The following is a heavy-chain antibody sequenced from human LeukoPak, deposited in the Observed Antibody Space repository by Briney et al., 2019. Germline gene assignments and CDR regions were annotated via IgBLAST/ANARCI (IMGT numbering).Heavy chain of an antibody. CDR3: ARDLGWGSGSYSPDY. J-gene: IGHJ4*02. D-gene: IGHD3-10*01. CDR2: INPNSGGT. CDR1: GYTFTGYY. Sequence: ASVKVSCKASGYTFTGYYMHWVRQAPGQGLEWMGWINPNSGGTNYAQKFQGRVTMTRDTSISTAYMELRSLRSDDTAVYYCARDLGWGSGSYSPDYWGQGTLVTVSS. V-gene: IGHV1-2*02.